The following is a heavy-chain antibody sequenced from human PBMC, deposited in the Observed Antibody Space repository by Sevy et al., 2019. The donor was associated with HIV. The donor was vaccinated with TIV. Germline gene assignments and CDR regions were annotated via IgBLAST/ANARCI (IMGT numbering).Heavy chain of an antibody. CDR1: GSTFNTYN. V-gene: IGHV3-21*01. J-gene: IGHJ6*02. CDR3: ARDGGATDYGMDV. D-gene: IGHD1-26*01. CDR2: ISSSSSYI. Sequence: GGSLRLSCAASGSTFNTYNFNWIRQASGKGLECVSSISSSSSYIYYADSVKGRFTIYRDSAKNSVYLHMNSLRPEDTAVYYCARDGGATDYGMDVWGQGTTVTV.